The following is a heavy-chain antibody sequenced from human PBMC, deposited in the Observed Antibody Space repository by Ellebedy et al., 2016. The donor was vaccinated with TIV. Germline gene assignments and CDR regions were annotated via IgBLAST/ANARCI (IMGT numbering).Heavy chain of an antibody. CDR3: AKGGEPGTELSYYGMDV. CDR2: ISYNGSNK. CDR1: GFTFSSYG. Sequence: GESLKISCAASGFTFSSYGMHWVRQAPGKGLEWVAVISYNGSNKYYADSVKGRFTISRDNSKNTLYLQMNSLRAEDTAVYYCAKGGEPGTELSYYGMDVWGQGTTVTVSS. J-gene: IGHJ6*02. V-gene: IGHV3-30*18. D-gene: IGHD1-1*01.